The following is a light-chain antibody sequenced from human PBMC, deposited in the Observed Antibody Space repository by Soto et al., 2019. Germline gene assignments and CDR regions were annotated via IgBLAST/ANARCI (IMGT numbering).Light chain of an antibody. CDR2: AAS. CDR1: QSISSY. Sequence: DIQMTQSPSSLSASVGDRVTITCRASQSISSYLNWYQQKPGKAPQLLIYAASSLQSGVPSRFSGSGSGTDFTLTISSLQPEDFATYYCQHSYSTPITFGQGTRLEIK. V-gene: IGKV1-39*01. J-gene: IGKJ5*01. CDR3: QHSYSTPIT.